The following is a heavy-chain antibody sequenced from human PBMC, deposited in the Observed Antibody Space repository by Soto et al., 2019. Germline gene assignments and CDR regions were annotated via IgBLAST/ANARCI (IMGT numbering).Heavy chain of an antibody. CDR3: ERGRYGNY. CDR2: ISAHNGNT. J-gene: IGHJ4*02. D-gene: IGHD1-1*01. Sequence: QVHLVQSGAEVKKPGASVKVSCQGSGYAFTTYGITWVRQAPGQGLEWMGWISAHNGNTNYAQKLQGRVTVTRDTSTSTAYMELRSLRYDDTAVYYCERGRYGNYWGQGALVPASS. CDR1: GYAFTTYG. V-gene: IGHV1-18*01.